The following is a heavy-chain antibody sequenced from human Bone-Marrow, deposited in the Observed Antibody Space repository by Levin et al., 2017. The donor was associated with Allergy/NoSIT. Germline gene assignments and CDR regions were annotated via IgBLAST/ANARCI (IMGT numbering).Heavy chain of an antibody. Sequence: ASVKVSCKASGYTFTSYAMHWVRQAPGQRLEWMGWINAGNGNTKYSQKFQGRVTITRDTSASTAYMELSSLRSEDTAVYYCASTYSSGWYGEDYFDYWGQGTLVTVSS. J-gene: IGHJ4*02. CDR1: GYTFTSYA. CDR2: INAGNGNT. D-gene: IGHD6-19*01. CDR3: ASTYSSGWYGEDYFDY. V-gene: IGHV1-3*01.